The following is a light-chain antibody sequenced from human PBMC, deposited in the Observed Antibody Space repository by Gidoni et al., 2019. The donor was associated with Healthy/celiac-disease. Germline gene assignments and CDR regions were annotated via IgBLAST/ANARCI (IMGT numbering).Light chain of an antibody. CDR3: QQSYSTPRS. CDR2: AAS. V-gene: IGKV1-39*01. Sequence: DIQMTQSPSSLSASVGDRVNITCRASQSISSYLNWYQQKPGKAPKLLIYAASSVQSGVPSRFSGSGSGTDFTLTISSLQPEDFATYYCQQSYSTPRSFGQGTKLEIK. J-gene: IGKJ2*03. CDR1: QSISSY.